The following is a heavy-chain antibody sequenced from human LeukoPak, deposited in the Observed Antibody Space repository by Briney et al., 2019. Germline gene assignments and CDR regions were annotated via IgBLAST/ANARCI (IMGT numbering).Heavy chain of an antibody. CDR1: GGSISSYY. Sequence: SETLSLTCTVSGGSISSYYWSWIRQPPGKGLEWIGYNYTSGSTNYNPSLKSRVTISVDTSKNQFSLKLSSVTAADTAVYYCASLHRGYFDYWGQGTLVTVSS. V-gene: IGHV4-4*09. D-gene: IGHD3-10*01. CDR3: ASLHRGYFDY. J-gene: IGHJ4*02. CDR2: NYTSGST.